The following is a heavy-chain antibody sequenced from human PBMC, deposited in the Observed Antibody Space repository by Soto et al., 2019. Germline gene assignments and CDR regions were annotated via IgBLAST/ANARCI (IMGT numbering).Heavy chain of an antibody. D-gene: IGHD1-26*01. CDR2: IYHSGST. CDR1: NASITSSGYF. CDR3: ARMSGTYYVPDY. V-gene: IGHV4-31*03. J-gene: IGHJ4*02. Sequence: QVQLQESSPRLVEASQTLSLTCTVSNASITSSGYFWSWVRQPPGKRLEWIGYIYHSGSTFYSPSLQSRLTMSVDTSKNQFSLTLRSVTAADTAVYHCARMSGTYYVPDYWGQGTLVTVSS.